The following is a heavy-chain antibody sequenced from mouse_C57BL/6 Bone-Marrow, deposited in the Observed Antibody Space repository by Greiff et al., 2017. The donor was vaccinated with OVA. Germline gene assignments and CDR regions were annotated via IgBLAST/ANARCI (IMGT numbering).Heavy chain of an antibody. J-gene: IGHJ4*01. D-gene: IGHD1-1*01. V-gene: IGHV1-64*01. CDR3: ARRYYGSPAMDY. CDR2: IHPNSGST. CDR1: GYTFTSYW. Sequence: QVQLQQPGAELVKPGASVKLSCKASGYTFTSYWMHWVKQRPGQGLEWIGMIHPNSGSTNYNEKFKSKATLTVDKSSSTAYMQLSSLPSEDSAVYYCARRYYGSPAMDYWGQGTSVTVSS.